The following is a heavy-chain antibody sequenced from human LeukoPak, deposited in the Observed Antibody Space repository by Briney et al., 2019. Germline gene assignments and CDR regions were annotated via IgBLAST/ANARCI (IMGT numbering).Heavy chain of an antibody. CDR3: AVGYCSGGSCYSPFDY. CDR1: GGSISSYY. V-gene: IGHV4-59*01. J-gene: IGHJ4*02. CDR2: IYYSGST. D-gene: IGHD2-15*01. Sequence: PSETLSLTCTVSGGSISSYYWSWIRQPPGKGLEWIGYIYYSGSTNYNPSLKSRVTMSVDTSKNQFSLKLSSVTAADTAVYYCAVGYCSGGSCYSPFDYWGQGTLVTVSS.